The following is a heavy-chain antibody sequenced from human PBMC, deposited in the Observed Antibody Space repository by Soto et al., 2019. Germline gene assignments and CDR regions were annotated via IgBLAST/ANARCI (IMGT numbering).Heavy chain of an antibody. D-gene: IGHD3-10*01. CDR2: INRNGGSA. J-gene: IGHJ4*02. Sequence: EVQLLDSGGGLVQPGGSLRLSCEASGFTFSSYAMSWVRQAPGKGLEWVSSINRNGGSANYADSVKGRFTISRDDSNNMLSLQMNSLRAGGTAIYYCAKSYYFDCWGQGTLVTVSS. CDR3: AKSYYFDC. V-gene: IGHV3-23*01. CDR1: GFTFSSYA.